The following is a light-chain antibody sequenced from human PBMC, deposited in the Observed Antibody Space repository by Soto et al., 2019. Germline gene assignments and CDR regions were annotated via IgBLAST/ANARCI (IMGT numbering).Light chain of an antibody. CDR1: QSVSSN. V-gene: IGKV3-11*01. J-gene: IGKJ4*01. Sequence: EVVLTQSPVTLSLSPGERATLSCRASQSVSSNHLAWYQQKPGQAPRLLIYDASNRATGIPARFSGSGSGTDFTLTISSLEPEDFAVYYCQQRSNWLTFGGGTKVDIK. CDR3: QQRSNWLT. CDR2: DAS.